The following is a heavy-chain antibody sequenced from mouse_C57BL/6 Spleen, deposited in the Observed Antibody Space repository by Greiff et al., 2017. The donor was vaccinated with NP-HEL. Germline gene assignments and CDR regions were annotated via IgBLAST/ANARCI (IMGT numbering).Heavy chain of an antibody. CDR1: GYAFSSSW. V-gene: IGHV1-82*01. D-gene: IGHD3-2*02. Sequence: QVHVKQSGPELVKPGASVKISCKASGYAFSSSWMNWVKQRPGKGLEWIGRIYPGDGDTNYNGKFKGKATLTADKSSSTAYMQLSSLTSEDSAVYCCAELRLRGGDAMDYWGQGTSVTVSS. J-gene: IGHJ4*01. CDR2: IYPGDGDT. CDR3: AELRLRGGDAMDY.